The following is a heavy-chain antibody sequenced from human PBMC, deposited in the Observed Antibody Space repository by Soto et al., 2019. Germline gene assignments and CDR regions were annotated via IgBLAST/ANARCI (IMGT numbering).Heavy chain of an antibody. J-gene: IGHJ6*04. Sequence: QVQLVQSGAEVKEPGSSVRVSCKASGGTFDNFIMNWVRQTPGQGLEWMGGIVPMLGTPTYAEKFKGRVTISANWSSSTISMEVTSLSAEATATYYCARNGTYSSSFSQYSGRDVWGEGTTVTVSS. D-gene: IGHD1-26*01. CDR2: IVPMLGTP. V-gene: IGHV1-69*01. CDR1: GGTFDNFI. CDR3: ARNGTYSSSFSQYSGRDV.